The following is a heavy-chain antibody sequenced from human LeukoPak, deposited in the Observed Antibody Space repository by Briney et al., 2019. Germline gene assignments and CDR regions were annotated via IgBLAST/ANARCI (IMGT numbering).Heavy chain of an antibody. CDR1: GFTFSSYD. CDR2: IRYDGSNK. Sequence: GGSLRLSCAASGFTFSSYDMHWVRQAPGRGLEWVAFIRYDGSNKYYTDSVKGRFTISRDNSKNTLYLQMNSLRTEDTAVYYCARGDKQLVFNRNKGGFDPWGQGTLVTVSS. J-gene: IGHJ5*02. CDR3: ARGDKQLVFNRNKGGFDP. V-gene: IGHV3-30*02. D-gene: IGHD6-13*01.